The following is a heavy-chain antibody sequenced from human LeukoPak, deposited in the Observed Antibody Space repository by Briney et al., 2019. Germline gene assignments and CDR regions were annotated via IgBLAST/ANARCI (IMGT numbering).Heavy chain of an antibody. CDR3: ARYMIRTYYYDSSGYMT. J-gene: IGHJ4*02. CDR2: INHSGST. D-gene: IGHD3-22*01. V-gene: IGHV4-34*01. CDR1: GGSFSGYY. Sequence: SETLSLTCAVYGGSFSGYYWSWLRQPPGKGLEWIGEINHSGSTNYNPSLKSRVTISVDTSKNQFSLKLSSVTAADTAVYYCARYMIRTYYYDSSGYMTWGQGTLVTVSS.